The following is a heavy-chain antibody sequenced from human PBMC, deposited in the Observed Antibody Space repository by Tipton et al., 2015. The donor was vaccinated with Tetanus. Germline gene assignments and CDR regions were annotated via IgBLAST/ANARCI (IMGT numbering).Heavy chain of an antibody. V-gene: IGHV3-30*04. CDR3: ARGTGKYSAGDY. CDR1: GFTFSSYG. Sequence: SLRLSCVPSGFTFSSYGMHWVRQAPGKGLEWVAVISFDGSSPHYADSVKGRFTISRDNSKDILYLQMDSLRVEDTAVYYCARGTGKYSAGDYWGQGTLVTVSS. J-gene: IGHJ4*02. D-gene: IGHD4-11*01. CDR2: ISFDGSSP.